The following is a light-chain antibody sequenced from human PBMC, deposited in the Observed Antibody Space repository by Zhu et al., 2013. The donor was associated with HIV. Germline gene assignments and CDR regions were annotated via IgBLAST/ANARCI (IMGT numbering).Light chain of an antibody. Sequence: DIVMTQSPDSLAVSLGERATINCKSSQSVLYSSDNKNYLAWYQHKPGQPPRLLIYWASTRESGVPDRFSGSGSGTDFTLTISSLQAEDVAVYYCQQYYSTPSFGPGTKVDI. CDR2: WAS. CDR1: QSVLYSSDNKNY. V-gene: IGKV4-1*01. CDR3: QQYYSTPS. J-gene: IGKJ3*01.